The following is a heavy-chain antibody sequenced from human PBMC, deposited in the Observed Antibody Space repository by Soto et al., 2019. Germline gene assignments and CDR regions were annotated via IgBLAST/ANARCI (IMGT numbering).Heavy chain of an antibody. D-gene: IGHD2-15*01. CDR3: ARGRYCLNGRCSQNWFNS. CDR2: IYKSATT. J-gene: IGHJ5*01. V-gene: IGHV4-30-4*01. Sequence: PSETLSLTCSVSGDSISNLDYFWAWIRQPPGQALEYIGYIYKSATTYYNPSFESRVAISVDTSKSQFSLNVTSVTAADTAVYFGARGRYCLNGRCSQNWFNSWGQGALVTVSS. CDR1: GDSISNLDYF.